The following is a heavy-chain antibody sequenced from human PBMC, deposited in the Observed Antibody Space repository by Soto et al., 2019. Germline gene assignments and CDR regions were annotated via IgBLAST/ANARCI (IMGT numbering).Heavy chain of an antibody. J-gene: IGHJ4*02. CDR1: GYTFTSYD. CDR3: ASSWYSGYDRGFDY. Sequence: QVQLVQSGAEVKKPGASVKVSCKASGYTFTSYDINWVRQATGQGLEWMGWMNPNSGNTGYEQKFQGRVTMTRNTSISRAYMELSSLRSEDTAVYYCASSWYSGYDRGFDYWGQGTLVTVSS. V-gene: IGHV1-8*01. D-gene: IGHD5-12*01. CDR2: MNPNSGNT.